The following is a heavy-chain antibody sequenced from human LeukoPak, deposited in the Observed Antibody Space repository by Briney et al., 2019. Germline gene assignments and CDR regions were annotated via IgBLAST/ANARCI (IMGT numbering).Heavy chain of an antibody. CDR2: GDGDGSHS. V-gene: IGHV3-74*03. CDR1: GFTLGNYW. CDR3: AYSDHFDN. J-gene: IGHJ4*02. Sequence: GGSLRLSCAASGFTLGNYWMRWVRQASGKGLVWVSRGDGDGSHSTYADSVKGRFTISRDNAKNTLYLQMNSLTGEDAAVYYCAYSDHFDNWGQGTLVTVSS. D-gene: IGHD4-17*01.